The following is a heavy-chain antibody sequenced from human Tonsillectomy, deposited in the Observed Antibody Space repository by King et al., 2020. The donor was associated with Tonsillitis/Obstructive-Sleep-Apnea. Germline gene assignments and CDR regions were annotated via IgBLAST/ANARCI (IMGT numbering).Heavy chain of an antibody. Sequence: QLVQSGAEVKTPGASVKGSCKASGYTFTRYYIHWVRQARGQGLEWMGIINTRIVVTTYAQKFQGRVTMTTDTSASTVYLELNSLRCEDTAVYYCARDDVVGRYIDSWGQGTLVTVSS. CDR1: GYTFTRYY. J-gene: IGHJ4*02. CDR3: ARDDVVGRYIDS. V-gene: IGHV1-46*01. CDR2: INTRIVVT. D-gene: IGHD1-14*01.